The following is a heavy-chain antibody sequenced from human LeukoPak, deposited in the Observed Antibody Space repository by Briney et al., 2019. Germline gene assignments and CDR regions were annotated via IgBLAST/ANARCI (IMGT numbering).Heavy chain of an antibody. CDR2: ISSSGSDI. J-gene: IGHJ6*03. V-gene: IGHV3-48*03. CDR1: GFTFSNYE. Sequence: GGSLRLSCAASGFTFSNYEMHWVRQAPGKGLEWVSYISSSGSDIYYADSVKGRFTISRDNAKNSLYLQMNSLRAEDTAVYYCASGGYSRRVVYYYYYMDVWGKGTTVAVSS. CDR3: ASGGYSRRVVYYYYYMDV. D-gene: IGHD6-13*01.